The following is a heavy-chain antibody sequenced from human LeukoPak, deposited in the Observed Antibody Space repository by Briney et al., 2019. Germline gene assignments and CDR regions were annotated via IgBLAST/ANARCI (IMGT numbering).Heavy chain of an antibody. V-gene: IGHV3-7*04. Sequence: GGSLRLSCAASGFTFSSYWMSWVRQAPGKGLEWVANIKQDGSEKYYVDSVKGRFTISRDNAKNSLYLQMNSLRAEDTAVYYCARGEVPTYYYYGMDVWGQGTTVTASS. CDR1: GFTFSSYW. CDR3: ARGEVPTYYYYGMDV. CDR2: IKQDGSEK. D-gene: IGHD2-2*01. J-gene: IGHJ6*02.